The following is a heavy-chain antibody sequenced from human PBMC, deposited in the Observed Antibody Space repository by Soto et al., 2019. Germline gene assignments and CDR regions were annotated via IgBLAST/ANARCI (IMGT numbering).Heavy chain of an antibody. Sequence: EVQLLESGGGLVQPGGSLRLSCAASGFTFSSYAMSWVRQAPGKGLEWVSAISGSGGSTYYADSVKGRFTISRDNSKNTLYLQMNSLRAEDTAVYYCAKPSTYCGGDCFDEKVITDYWGQGTLVTVSS. CDR1: GFTFSSYA. D-gene: IGHD2-21*02. J-gene: IGHJ4*02. CDR2: ISGSGGST. V-gene: IGHV3-23*01. CDR3: AKPSTYCGGDCFDEKVITDY.